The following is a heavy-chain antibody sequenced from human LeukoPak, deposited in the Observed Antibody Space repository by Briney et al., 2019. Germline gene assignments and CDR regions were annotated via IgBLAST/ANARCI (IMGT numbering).Heavy chain of an antibody. CDR2: IYYSGST. V-gene: IGHV4-39*01. CDR3: AARGGWRRGQNDY. D-gene: IGHD2-15*01. J-gene: IGHJ4*02. Sequence: SETLSLTCTVSGGSISSSSYYWGWIRQPPGKGLEWIGSIYYSGSTYYNPSLKSRVTISVDTSKNQFSLKLSSVTAADTAVYYCAARGGWRRGQNDYWGQGTLVTVSS. CDR1: GGSISSSSYY.